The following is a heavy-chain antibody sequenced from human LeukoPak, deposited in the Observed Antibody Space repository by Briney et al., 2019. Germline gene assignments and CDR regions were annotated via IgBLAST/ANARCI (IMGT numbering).Heavy chain of an antibody. V-gene: IGHV3-48*03. CDR1: GFTFISYE. D-gene: IGHD2-8*01. J-gene: IGHJ4*02. CDR3: AKRYCTNGVCYSFDF. CDR2: ISSSGSTI. Sequence: PGGSLRLSCAASGFTFISYEMNWVRQAPGKGLEWVSYISSSGSTIYYADSVKGRFTISRDNSKNTVYLQMNSLRAEDTAVYYCAKRYCTNGVCYSFDFWGQGTLVSVSS.